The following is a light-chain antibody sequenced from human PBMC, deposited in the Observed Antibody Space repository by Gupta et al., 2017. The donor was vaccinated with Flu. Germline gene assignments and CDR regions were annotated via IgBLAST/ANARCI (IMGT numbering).Light chain of an antibody. J-gene: IGKJ1*01. CDR3: QQYVMWPWT. Sequence: EIVMTQSPPTLSVSPWETVTLSCRASQSLDNKLAWYQQKPRQAPRLLISDASTRATGVPSRFSGSESGTEFTLTISSLQSEDFAVYYCQQYVMWPWTFGQGTKVDIK. V-gene: IGKV3-15*01. CDR2: DAS. CDR1: QSLDNK.